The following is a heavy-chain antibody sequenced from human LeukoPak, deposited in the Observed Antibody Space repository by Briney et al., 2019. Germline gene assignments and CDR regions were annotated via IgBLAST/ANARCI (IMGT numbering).Heavy chain of an antibody. D-gene: IGHD5-12*01. J-gene: IGHJ4*02. CDR3: ARDFSQSGYEAY. CDR1: GFTFSSYS. Sequence: GGSLRLSCAASGFTFSSYSMNWVRQAPGKGLEWVSSISSSSSYIYYADSVKGRFTISRDNAKNSLYLQMNSLRAEDTAVYYCARDFSQSGYEAYWGQGTLVTVSS. CDR2: ISSSSSYI. V-gene: IGHV3-21*01.